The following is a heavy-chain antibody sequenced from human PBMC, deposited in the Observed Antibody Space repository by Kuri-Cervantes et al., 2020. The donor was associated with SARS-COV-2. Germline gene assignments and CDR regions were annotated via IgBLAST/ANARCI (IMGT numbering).Heavy chain of an antibody. Sequence: GESLKISCADSGFTFSSYSMNWVRQAPGKGLEWVSYISSSSSYIYYADSLKGRFTISRDNAKNSLYLQMNSLRAEDTAVYYCARGVHEQLYDSSGYYSAEYFQHWGQGTLVTVSS. CDR2: ISSSSSYI. D-gene: IGHD3-22*01. J-gene: IGHJ1*01. V-gene: IGHV3-21*01. CDR3: ARGVHEQLYDSSGYYSAEYFQH. CDR1: GFTFSSYS.